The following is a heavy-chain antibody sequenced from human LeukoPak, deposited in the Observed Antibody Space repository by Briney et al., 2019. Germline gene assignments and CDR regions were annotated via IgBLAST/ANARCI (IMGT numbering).Heavy chain of an antibody. V-gene: IGHV4-34*01. CDR3: ARGVRVAVAHPHVDY. CDR1: GGSFSGYS. CDR2: INHSGST. J-gene: IGHJ4*02. D-gene: IGHD6-19*01. Sequence: SETLSLTCAVYGGSFSGYSWSWIRQPPGKGLEWIGEINHSGSTNYNPSLKSRVTISIDTSERQFSLKLSSVTAADTAVYYCARGVRVAVAHPHVDYWGQGSRVTVSS.